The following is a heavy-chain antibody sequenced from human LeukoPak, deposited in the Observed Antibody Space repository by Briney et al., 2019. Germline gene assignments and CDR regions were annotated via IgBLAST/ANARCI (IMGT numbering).Heavy chain of an antibody. Sequence: GGSLRLSCAASGFTFGSYWMHWVRQAPGKGLVWVSRLHSDGSSTAYADSVKGRFSISRDNAKDTLYLQMNSLRAEDTAIYYCVRDGDGYCSGGTCSYSFFDYWGQGILVTVSS. CDR1: GFTFGSYW. J-gene: IGHJ4*02. D-gene: IGHD2-15*01. CDR3: VRDGDGYCSGGTCSYSFFDY. V-gene: IGHV3-74*01. CDR2: LHSDGSST.